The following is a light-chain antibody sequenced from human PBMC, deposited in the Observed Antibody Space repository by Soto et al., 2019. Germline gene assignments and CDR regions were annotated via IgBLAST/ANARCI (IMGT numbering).Light chain of an antibody. CDR3: QQYYSYPRA. CDR1: QGISSY. J-gene: IGKJ1*01. CDR2: AAS. V-gene: IGKV1-8*01. Sequence: AIRMTQSPSSLSASTGDRVTITWRSSQGISSYLAWYQQKPGKAPKLLIYAASTLQSGVPSRFSGSGSGTDFTLTISCLQYEDFATYYCQQYYSYPRAFGQGTKVDIK.